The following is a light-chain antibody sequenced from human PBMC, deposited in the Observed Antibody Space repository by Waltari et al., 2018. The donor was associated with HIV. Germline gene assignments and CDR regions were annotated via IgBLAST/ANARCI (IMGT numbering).Light chain of an antibody. CDR2: DVT. CDR3: YSYAASRTLL. CDR1: SRHLRRFNL. J-gene: IGLJ3*02. Sequence: QSALTQPASVSGSPGQSLTIPCPRTSRHLRRFNLVCWYQQYPGKAPKRLIYDVTKRPSGVSNRFSGSKSGNTASLTISGLQADDEADYHCYSYAASRTLLFGGGTKVTVL. V-gene: IGLV2-23*02.